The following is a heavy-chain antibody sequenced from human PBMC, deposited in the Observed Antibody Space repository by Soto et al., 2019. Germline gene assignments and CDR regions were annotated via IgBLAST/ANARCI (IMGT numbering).Heavy chain of an antibody. D-gene: IGHD6-6*01. CDR1: GGTFSSYA. CDR3: ATDPVRKTAARPQRYSRMGG. CDR2: IIPIFGTA. Sequence: GASVKVSCKASGGTFSSYAISWVRQAPGQGLEWMGGIIPIFGTANYAQKFQGRVTITADESTSTAYMELSSLRSEDTAVYYCATDPVRKTAARPQRYSRMGGWQKGTRVTASS. V-gene: IGHV1-69*13. J-gene: IGHJ6*01.